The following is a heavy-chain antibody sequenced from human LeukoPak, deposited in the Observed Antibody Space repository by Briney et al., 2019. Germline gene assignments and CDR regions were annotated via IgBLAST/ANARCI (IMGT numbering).Heavy chain of an antibody. CDR3: AREVTGGPGSYYYYMDV. J-gene: IGHJ6*03. D-gene: IGHD4-23*01. V-gene: IGHV4-4*07. CDR2: IYTSGST. Sequence: SETLSLTCTVSGGSISSYYWNWIRQPAGKGLEWIGRIYTSGSTNYNPSLKSRVTISVDTSKNQFSLKLSSVTAADTAVYYCAREVTGGPGSYYYYMDVWGKGTTVTISS. CDR1: GGSISSYY.